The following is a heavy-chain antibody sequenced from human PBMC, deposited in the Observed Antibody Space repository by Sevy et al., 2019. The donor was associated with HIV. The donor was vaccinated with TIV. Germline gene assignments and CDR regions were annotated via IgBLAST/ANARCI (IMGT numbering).Heavy chain of an antibody. J-gene: IGHJ3*02. Sequence: SETLSLTCTVSGASISTGNDYWGWIRRPPGKGLEWIGSIYSSGNTYYNPFLKSRVTISVATSKNQFSLRLSSVTAADTAVYYCARGGRSVEGTILDTFDIWGQGTMVTVSS. CDR2: IYSSGNT. CDR1: GASISTGNDY. D-gene: IGHD1-26*01. V-gene: IGHV4-39*01. CDR3: ARGGRSVEGTILDTFDI.